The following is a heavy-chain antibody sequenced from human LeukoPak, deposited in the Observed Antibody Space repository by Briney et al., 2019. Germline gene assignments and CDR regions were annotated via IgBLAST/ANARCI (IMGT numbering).Heavy chain of an antibody. J-gene: IGHJ3*02. D-gene: IGHD3-22*01. V-gene: IGHV3-21*01. CDR2: MSSSSSYI. CDR1: GFTFISYS. Sequence: GGSLSLSCAASGFTFISYSMNWVRQAPGKGLEWVSCMSSSSSYIYYADSVKGRFTTSRDNAKNSLYLQMNSLRAEDTAVYYCARVANPDYYDSSGYFDIWGQGTMVTVSS. CDR3: ARVANPDYYDSSGYFDI.